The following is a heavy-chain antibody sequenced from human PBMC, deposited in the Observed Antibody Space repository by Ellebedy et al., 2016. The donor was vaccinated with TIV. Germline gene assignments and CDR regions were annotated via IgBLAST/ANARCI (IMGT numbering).Heavy chain of an antibody. J-gene: IGHJ4*02. D-gene: IGHD2-21*02. CDR3: ARGRGGGVTKFDY. CDR1: GYTFTSYY. Sequence: ASVKVSXXASGYTFTSYYMHSVRQAPGQGLEWMGIINPSGGSTSYAQKFQGRVTMTRDTSTSTVYMELSSLKSEDTAVYYCARGRGGGVTKFDYWGQGTLVTVSS. CDR2: INPSGGST. V-gene: IGHV1-46*01.